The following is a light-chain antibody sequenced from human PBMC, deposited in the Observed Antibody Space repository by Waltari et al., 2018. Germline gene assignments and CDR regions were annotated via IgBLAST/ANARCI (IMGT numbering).Light chain of an antibody. J-gene: IGLJ1*01. CDR2: EVN. Sequence: QSALTQPASVSGSPGQSITISCTGASSDVGSYNLVSWYRQHPGKAPKLVIYEVNRRPSGVSHRFSGSKSGNTASLTSSGLQTEDEADYFCCSYAGSSTYVFGTGTKVTVL. CDR1: SSDVGSYNL. CDR3: CSYAGSSTYV. V-gene: IGLV2-23*02.